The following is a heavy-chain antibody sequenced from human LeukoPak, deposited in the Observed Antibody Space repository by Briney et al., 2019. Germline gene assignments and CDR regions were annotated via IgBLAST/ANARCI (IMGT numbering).Heavy chain of an antibody. CDR2: ISTSSSYI. V-gene: IGHV3-21*04. D-gene: IGHD3-22*01. CDR1: GFTFNSFG. Sequence: PGGSLRLSCAASGFTFNSFGMNWVRQAPGKGLEWVSFISTSSSYIYYADSVKGRFTISRDNSKNTLYLQMNSLRAEDTAVYYCAKGRLSSGYKLYYFDYWGQGTLVTVSS. CDR3: AKGRLSSGYKLYYFDY. J-gene: IGHJ4*02.